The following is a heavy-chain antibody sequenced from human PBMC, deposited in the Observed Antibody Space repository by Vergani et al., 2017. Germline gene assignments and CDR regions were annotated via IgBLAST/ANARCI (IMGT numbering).Heavy chain of an antibody. V-gene: IGHV1-69*02. Sequence: QVQLVQSGAEVKKPGSSPKVSCKASGGTFSSYTISWVRQAPGHGLEWMARIIPILGIAHYAQKFQGRVTITADKSTSTAYMELSSLRSEDTAVYYCASAGPSGGWFDPWGQGTLVTVSS. CDR3: ASAGPSGGWFDP. CDR1: GGTFSSYT. CDR2: IIPILGIA. J-gene: IGHJ5*02. D-gene: IGHD1-26*01.